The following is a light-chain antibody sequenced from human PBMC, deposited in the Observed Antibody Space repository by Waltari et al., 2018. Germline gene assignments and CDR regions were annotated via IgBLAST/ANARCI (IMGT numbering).Light chain of an antibody. CDR1: QSVTSN. Sequence: EIVMTQSPATLSVSPGERATLSCRASQSVTSNLAWYQQRPGQAPRLLIYGAFTRATGVPARFSGSGSGTEFTLTISSLQSEDLAVYYCQQYNNWYAFGQGTKLEIK. J-gene: IGKJ2*01. CDR2: GAF. CDR3: QQYNNWYA. V-gene: IGKV3-15*01.